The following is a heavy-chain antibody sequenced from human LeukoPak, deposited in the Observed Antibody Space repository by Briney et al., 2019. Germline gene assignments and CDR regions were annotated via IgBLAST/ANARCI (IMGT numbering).Heavy chain of an antibody. CDR3: ARGFQAHTHYYYYGMDV. Sequence: PSETLSLTCAVSGGSFSGYYWSWIRQPPGKGLEWIGEINHSGSTNYNPSLKSRVTISVDTSKNQFSLKLSSVTAADTAVYYCARGFQAHTHYYYYGMDVWGQGTTVTVSS. V-gene: IGHV4-34*01. J-gene: IGHJ6*02. CDR1: GGSFSGYY. CDR2: INHSGST. D-gene: IGHD2-2*02.